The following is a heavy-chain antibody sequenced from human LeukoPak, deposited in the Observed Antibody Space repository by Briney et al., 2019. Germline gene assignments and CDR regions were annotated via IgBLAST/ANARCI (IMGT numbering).Heavy chain of an antibody. Sequence: SGGSLRLSCAASGFTFDDYGMSWVRQAPGKGLEWVSVIYSGGSTYYADSVKGRFTISRDNSKNTLYLQMNSLRAEDTAVYYCARDQTTQQGYWFDPWGQGTLVTVSS. J-gene: IGHJ5*02. D-gene: IGHD1-1*01. CDR3: ARDQTTQQGYWFDP. V-gene: IGHV3-53*01. CDR2: IYSGGST. CDR1: GFTFDDYG.